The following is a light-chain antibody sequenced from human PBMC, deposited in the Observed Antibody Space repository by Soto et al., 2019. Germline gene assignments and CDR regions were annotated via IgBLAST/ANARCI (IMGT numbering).Light chain of an antibody. CDR3: ETWDNNTWV. V-gene: IGLV4-60*02. J-gene: IGLJ3*02. CDR2: VEGSGSY. Sequence: QPVLTQSSSASASLGSSVRLTCTLSSGHSSYIIAWHQQQPGKAPRFLMRVEGSGSYDKGSGVPDRFSGSSSGADRYLTISNLQFEDEDDYFCETWDNNTWVFGGGTKLTVL. CDR1: SGHSSYI.